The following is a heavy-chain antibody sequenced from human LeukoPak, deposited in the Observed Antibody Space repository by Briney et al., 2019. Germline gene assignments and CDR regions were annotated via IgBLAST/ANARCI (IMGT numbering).Heavy chain of an antibody. Sequence: PSETLSLTCTVSGFSISSYYWSWLRQPPGKGLEWIGYIYYSGSTNYNPSLKSRVTISVDTSKNQFSLKLSSVTAADTAVYYCARHPAAAAPGYWGQGTLVTVSS. CDR3: ARHPAAAAPGY. V-gene: IGHV4-59*08. CDR1: GFSISSYY. J-gene: IGHJ4*02. D-gene: IGHD6-13*01. CDR2: IYYSGST.